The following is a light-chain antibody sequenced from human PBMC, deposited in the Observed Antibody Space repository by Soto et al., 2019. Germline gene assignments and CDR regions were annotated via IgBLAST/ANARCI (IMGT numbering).Light chain of an antibody. CDR3: QSYDSSNHAV. CDR1: SGSIASNY. Sequence: NFLLTQPHSVSESPGKTVTISCTRSSGSIASNYVQWYQQRPGSAPPTVIYEDNQRPSGVPDRFSGSIDSSSNPASLAISGLKTEDEADYYCQSYDSSNHAVFGGGTQLTVL. J-gene: IGLJ7*01. CDR2: EDN. V-gene: IGLV6-57*04.